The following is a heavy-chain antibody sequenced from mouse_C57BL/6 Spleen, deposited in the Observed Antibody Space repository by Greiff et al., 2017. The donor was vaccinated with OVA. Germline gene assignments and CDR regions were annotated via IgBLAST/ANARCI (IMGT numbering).Heavy chain of an antibody. CDR3: ARRPKTGWYFDV. CDR1: GFTFSDYG. J-gene: IGHJ1*03. D-gene: IGHD4-1*01. V-gene: IGHV5-17*01. Sequence: EVKLVESGGGLVKPGGSLKLSCAASGFTFSDYGMHWVRQAPEKGLEWVAYISSGSSTIYYADTVKGRFTISRDNAKNTLFLQMTSLRSEDTAMYYCARRPKTGWYFDVWGTGTTVTVSS. CDR2: ISSGSSTI.